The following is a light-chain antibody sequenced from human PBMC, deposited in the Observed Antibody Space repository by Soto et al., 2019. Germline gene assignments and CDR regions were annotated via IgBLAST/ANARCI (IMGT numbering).Light chain of an antibody. J-gene: IGKJ1*01. CDR2: DAP. Sequence: DIQMTQPPSTLSAYVGDRVTITCRASQSITIWLAWYQQKPGKAPKLLIFDAPSLESGVPSRFSGSGSGTEFTLTISSLQPGDFATYYCQHYNSYSWTFGQGTKVDIK. V-gene: IGKV1-5*01. CDR3: QHYNSYSWT. CDR1: QSITIW.